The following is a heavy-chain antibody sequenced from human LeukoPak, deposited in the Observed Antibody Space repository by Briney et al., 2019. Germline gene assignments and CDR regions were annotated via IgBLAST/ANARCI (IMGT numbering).Heavy chain of an antibody. CDR2: TYYRSKWYN. CDR3: ASQDYYDSSGYHLRFGY. Sequence: SQTLSLTCAISGDSVSSNSAAWNWIRQAPSRGLEWLGRTYYRSKWYNDYAESVKSRITVNADTSKNQFSLQLNSVTPEDTAVYYCASQDYYDSSGYHLRFGYWGQGTLVTASS. D-gene: IGHD3-22*01. CDR1: GDSVSSNSAA. V-gene: IGHV6-1*01. J-gene: IGHJ4*02.